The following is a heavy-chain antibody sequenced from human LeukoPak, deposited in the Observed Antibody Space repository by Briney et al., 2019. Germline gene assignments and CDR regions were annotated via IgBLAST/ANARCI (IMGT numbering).Heavy chain of an antibody. D-gene: IGHD6-19*01. CDR1: GGSISIYY. J-gene: IGHJ3*02. CDR2: IYTSGST. CDR3: ARDRFGQTGYSSGWYVLDAFDI. V-gene: IGHV4-4*07. Sequence: TSETLSLTCTVSGGSISIYYWSWIRQPAGKGLEWIGRIYTSGSTNYNPSLKSRVTMSVDTSKNQFSLKLSSVTAADTAVYYCARDRFGQTGYSSGWYVLDAFDIWGQGTMVTVSS.